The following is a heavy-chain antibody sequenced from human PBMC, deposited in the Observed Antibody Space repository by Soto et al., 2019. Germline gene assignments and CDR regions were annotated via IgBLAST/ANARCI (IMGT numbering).Heavy chain of an antibody. CDR2: INPSGGST. V-gene: IGHV1-46*01. CDR1: GYTFTSYG. D-gene: IGHD2-21*02. Sequence: GASVKVSCKASGYTFTSYGISWVRQAPGQGLEWMGIINPSGGSTSYAQKFQGRVTMTRDTSTSTVYMELSSLRSEDTAVYYCARDYHGGNSVWYFDLWGRGTLVTVSS. J-gene: IGHJ2*01. CDR3: ARDYHGGNSVWYFDL.